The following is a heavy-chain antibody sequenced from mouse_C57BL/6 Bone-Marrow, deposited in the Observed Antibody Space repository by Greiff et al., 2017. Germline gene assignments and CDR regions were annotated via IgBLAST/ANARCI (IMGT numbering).Heavy chain of an antibody. V-gene: IGHV5-17*01. CDR1: GFTFSDYG. Sequence: EVKLVESGGGLVKPGGSLKLSCAASGFTFSDYGMHWVRQAPEKGLEWVAYISTGTSTTYYAYTVQGRFNISRDTAKNTLFLEMTRLTSEDTAMYYCARPGVQIFYYYAMDYWGQGTSVTVSS. CDR3: ARPGVQIFYYYAMDY. CDR2: ISTGTSTT. J-gene: IGHJ4*01.